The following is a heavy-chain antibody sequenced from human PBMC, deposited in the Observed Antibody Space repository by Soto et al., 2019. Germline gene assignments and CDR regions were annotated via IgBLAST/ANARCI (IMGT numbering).Heavy chain of an antibody. Sequence: VASVKVSCKASGYTFTSYGISWVRQAPGQGLEWMGWISAYNGNTNYAQKLQGRVTMTTDTSTSTAYMELRSLRSDDTAVYYCARDGDSRSGWSGEEYWGQGTLVTVSS. D-gene: IGHD6-19*01. CDR2: ISAYNGNT. CDR1: GYTFTSYG. CDR3: ARDGDSRSGWSGEEY. V-gene: IGHV1-18*01. J-gene: IGHJ4*02.